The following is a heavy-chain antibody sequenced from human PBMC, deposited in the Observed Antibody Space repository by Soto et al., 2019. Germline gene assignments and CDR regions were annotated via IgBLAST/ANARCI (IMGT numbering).Heavy chain of an antibody. Sequence: SETLSLTFTVSGPPMNNYYWSWLRQPPGKGLEWIAYIYYSGSTNYNPFFKSRVIVSVDTSRNQFSLKLSSLTAADTAVYYCARWHSSSGYYGMDVWGQGTTVT. J-gene: IGHJ6*02. V-gene: IGHV4-59*01. CDR2: IYYSGST. CDR1: GPPMNNYY. D-gene: IGHD6-25*01. CDR3: ARWHSSSGYYGMDV.